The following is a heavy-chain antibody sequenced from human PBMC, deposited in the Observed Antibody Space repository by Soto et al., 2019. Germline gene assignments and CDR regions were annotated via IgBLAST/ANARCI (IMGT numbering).Heavy chain of an antibody. CDR1: GFTFTSSA. Sequence: ASVKVSCKASGFTFTSSAMQWVRQARGQRLEWIGWIVVGSGNTNYARKFQERVTITRDMSTSTAYMELSSLRSEDTAVYYRAAEGDYDFWSGPPRGFDPWGQGTLVTVSS. J-gene: IGHJ5*02. CDR2: IVVGSGNT. D-gene: IGHD3-3*01. CDR3: AAEGDYDFWSGPPRGFDP. V-gene: IGHV1-58*02.